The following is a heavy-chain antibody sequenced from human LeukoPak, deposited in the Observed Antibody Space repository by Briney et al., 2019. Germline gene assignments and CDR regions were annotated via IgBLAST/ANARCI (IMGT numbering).Heavy chain of an antibody. CDR3: ARVGPLYSPYCGGDCYGGAFDI. CDR2: ISSSGSTI. J-gene: IGHJ3*02. Sequence: GGSLRLSCAASGFTFSDYYMSWIRQAPGKGLEWVSYISSSGSTIYYADSVKGRFTISRDNAKNSLYLQMNSLRAEDTAVYYCARVGPLYSPYCGGDCYGGAFDIWGQGTMVTVSS. D-gene: IGHD2-21*02. V-gene: IGHV3-11*01. CDR1: GFTFSDYY.